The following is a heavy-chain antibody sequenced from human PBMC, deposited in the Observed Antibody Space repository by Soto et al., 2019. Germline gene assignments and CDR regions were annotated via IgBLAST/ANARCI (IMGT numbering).Heavy chain of an antibody. V-gene: IGHV3-33*01. Sequence: GGSLRLSCAASGFTFSSYGMHWVRQAPGKGLEWVAVIWYDGSNKYYADSVKGRFTISRDDSKSMVYLQMNSLKTEDTAVYYCTTDSYFTLKVVRFDYWGLGTLVTVSS. CDR1: GFTFSSYG. CDR3: TTDSYFTLKVVRFDY. CDR2: IWYDGSNK. D-gene: IGHD3-22*01. J-gene: IGHJ4*01.